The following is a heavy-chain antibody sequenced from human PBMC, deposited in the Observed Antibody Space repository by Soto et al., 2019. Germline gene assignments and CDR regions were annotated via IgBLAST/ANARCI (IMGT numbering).Heavy chain of an antibody. V-gene: IGHV1-18*01. J-gene: IGHJ4*02. CDR2: INTYNGNS. CDR1: GYTLTNYA. CDR3: ARDCTGSSCFCIY. Sequence: QVQLVQSAAEVKKPGASVKVSCKASGYTLTNYAISWVRQAPGQGPEWMGWINTYNGNSNYAQKFQGRVTMTTDTSTNTAYMELMSLTSDDTAVYYWARDCTGSSCFCIYWGQGTLVTVSS. D-gene: IGHD2-15*01.